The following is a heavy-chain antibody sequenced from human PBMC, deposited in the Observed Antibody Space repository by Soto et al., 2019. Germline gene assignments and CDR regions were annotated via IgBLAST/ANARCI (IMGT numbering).Heavy chain of an antibody. Sequence: QVQLVQSGAEVKKPGSSVKVSCKASGGTFSSYTISWVRQAPGQGLEWMGRIIPILGIANYAQKFQGRVTSTADKSTSTAYMELSSLRSEDTAVYYCARAEITGTTVFDPWGQGTLVTVSS. CDR2: IIPILGIA. D-gene: IGHD1-7*01. J-gene: IGHJ5*02. CDR1: GGTFSSYT. V-gene: IGHV1-69*02. CDR3: ARAEITGTTVFDP.